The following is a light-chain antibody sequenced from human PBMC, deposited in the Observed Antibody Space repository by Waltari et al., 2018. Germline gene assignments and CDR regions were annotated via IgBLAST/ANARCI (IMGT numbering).Light chain of an antibody. CDR3: QQYATSPQT. V-gene: IGKV3-20*01. J-gene: IGKJ1*01. CDR2: DAS. CDR1: QSVVGGY. Sequence: DIVLTQSPDTLSLSPGEGDTLSCRASQSVVGGYVAWYQQKPGQAPRLLIYDASSRATGIPDRFTGSGSGADFTLTISRLEPEDSGIYYCQQYATSPQTFGQGTKVEIK.